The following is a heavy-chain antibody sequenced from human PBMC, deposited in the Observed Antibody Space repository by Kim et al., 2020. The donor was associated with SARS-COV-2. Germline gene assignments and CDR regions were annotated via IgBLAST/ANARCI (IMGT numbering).Heavy chain of an antibody. V-gene: IGHV4-4*07. D-gene: IGHD1-26*01. J-gene: IGHJ6*02. CDR3: ARDGATINYGMDV. Sequence: YTPSLKSRVTMSVDTSKNQFSLKLSSVTAADTAVYYCARDGATINYGMDVWGQGTTVTVSS.